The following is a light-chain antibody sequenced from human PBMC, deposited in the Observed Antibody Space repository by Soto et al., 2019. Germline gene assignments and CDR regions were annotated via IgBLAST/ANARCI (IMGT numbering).Light chain of an antibody. Sequence: DIQMTQSPSAMSASVGDRVTITCRASQGISKYLAWYQQKPGRLPKLLLFGASTLQSGVPARFSGSGSGTLFTLTINGLLPEDVATYYCQKYDRAPFTFGPGTKVD. V-gene: IGKV1-27*01. CDR1: QGISKY. J-gene: IGKJ3*01. CDR2: GAS. CDR3: QKYDRAPFT.